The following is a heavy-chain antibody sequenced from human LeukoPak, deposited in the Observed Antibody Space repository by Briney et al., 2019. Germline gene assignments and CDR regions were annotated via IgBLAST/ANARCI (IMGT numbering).Heavy chain of an antibody. CDR2: ISEYGSNN. V-gene: IGHV3-30*18. CDR1: GFTFKSYR. Sequence: PGGSLTLSCAPWGFTFKSYRMHWLPQSTGKALEWVALISEYGSNNYYEDYVKGRLNISRDNSKNKLYLQLNSLRVEHTAVYYCAKTHGTGAASGYYYFDYWGQGTLVTVSS. J-gene: IGHJ4*02. CDR3: AKTHGTGAASGYYYFDY. D-gene: IGHD3-3*01.